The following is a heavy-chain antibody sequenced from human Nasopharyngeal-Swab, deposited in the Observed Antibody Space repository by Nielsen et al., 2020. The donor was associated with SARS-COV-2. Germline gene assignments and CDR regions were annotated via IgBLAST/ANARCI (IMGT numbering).Heavy chain of an antibody. CDR3: ARGGGDDYVWGSYNYYFDY. V-gene: IGHV3-53*01. J-gene: IGHJ4*02. Sequence: GESLKISCAASGFTVSSNYMSWVRQAPGKGLEWVSVIYSGGSTYYADSVKGRFTISRDNSKNTLYLQMNSLRAEDTAVYYCARGGGDDYVWGSYNYYFDYWGQGTLATVSS. CDR2: IYSGGST. D-gene: IGHD3-16*01. CDR1: GFTVSSNY.